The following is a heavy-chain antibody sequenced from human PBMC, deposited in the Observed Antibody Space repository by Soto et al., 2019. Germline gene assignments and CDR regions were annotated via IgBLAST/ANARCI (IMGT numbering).Heavy chain of an antibody. J-gene: IGHJ6*02. V-gene: IGHV4-59*01. D-gene: IGHD4-17*01. CDR3: ARDRDYGGNSGSGMGYYYYGMDV. Sequence: SETLSLTCTVSGGSIISYYWSWIRQPPGKGLEWIGYIYYSGSTNYNPSLKSRVTISVDTSKNQFSLKLSSVTAADTAVYYCARDRDYGGNSGSGMGYYYYGMDVWGQGTTVTVSS. CDR1: GGSIISYY. CDR2: IYYSGST.